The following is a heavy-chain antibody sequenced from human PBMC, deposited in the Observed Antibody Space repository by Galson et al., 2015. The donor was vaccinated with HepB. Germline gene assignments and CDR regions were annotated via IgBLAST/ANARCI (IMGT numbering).Heavy chain of an antibody. Sequence: SLRLSCAASGFTFSSYAMHWVRQAPGKGLEWVAVIWDGGGSTYYADSVKGRFTISRDNSKNTLYLQMNSLRAEDTAVYYCARDMGDGGDSGNGMDVWGQGTLVTVSS. D-gene: IGHD4-23*01. CDR3: ARDMGDGGDSGNGMDV. CDR1: GFTFSSYA. V-gene: IGHV3-33*01. CDR2: IWDGGGST. J-gene: IGHJ6*02.